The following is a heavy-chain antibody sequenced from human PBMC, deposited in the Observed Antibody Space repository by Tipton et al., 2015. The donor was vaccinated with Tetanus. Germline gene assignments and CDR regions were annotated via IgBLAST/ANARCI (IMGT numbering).Heavy chain of an antibody. D-gene: IGHD5-24*01. Sequence: TLSLTCTVSSGSIGTYYWTWIRQPPGKGLEWMGYVFYSGSTKYNPSLKSRLTMSVDASKNQFSPKLSSVTAADTAVYYCARGSAQYYNDHSLTYWGQGTLVTVSS. CDR2: VFYSGST. CDR1: SGSIGTYY. J-gene: IGHJ4*02. CDR3: ARGSAQYYNDHSLTY. V-gene: IGHV4-59*01.